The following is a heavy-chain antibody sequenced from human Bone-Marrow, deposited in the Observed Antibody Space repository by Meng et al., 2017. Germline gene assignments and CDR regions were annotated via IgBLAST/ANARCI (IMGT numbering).Heavy chain of an antibody. CDR2: INHSGST. J-gene: IGHJ4*02. Sequence: QLPHGGGGSCKPPETLSSACAVYGGSLSGYNWSWIRQPPGKGLEWIGEINHSGSTNYNPSLKSRVTISVDTSKNQFSLKLSSVTAADTAVYYCARGLRAARPLLFGYWGQGTLVTVSS. V-gene: IGHV4-34*01. CDR1: GGSLSGYN. D-gene: IGHD6-6*01. CDR3: ARGLRAARPLLFGY.